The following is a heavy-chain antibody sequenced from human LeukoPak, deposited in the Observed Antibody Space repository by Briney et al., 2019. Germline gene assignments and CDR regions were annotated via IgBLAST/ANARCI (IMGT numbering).Heavy chain of an antibody. V-gene: IGHV4-59*01. CDR1: VGSISSYH. J-gene: IGHJ6*03. CDR2: IYYSGST. Sequence: SETLSLTCMVTVGSISSYHWSWLRPPPGKGLEWIGYIYYSGSTNYNPSLKSRVTISVDTSKNQFSLRLSSVTAADTAVYYCARASPRYYYDSSGYPRYYYYMDVWGKGTTVTVSS. CDR3: ARASPRYYYDSSGYPRYYYYMDV. D-gene: IGHD3-22*01.